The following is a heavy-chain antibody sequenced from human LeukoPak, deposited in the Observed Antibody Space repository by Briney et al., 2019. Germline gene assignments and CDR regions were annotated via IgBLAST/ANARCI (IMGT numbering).Heavy chain of an antibody. V-gene: IGHV1-2*02. CDR3: ARGQPMTGGSYYYYYYYYMDV. J-gene: IGHJ6*03. D-gene: IGHD1-26*01. Sequence: ASVKVSCKASGYTFTGYYMHWVRQAPGQGLEWMGWINPNSGGTNYAQKFQGRVTMTRDTSISAAYMELSRLGSDDTAVYYCARGQPMTGGSYYYYYYYYMDVWGKGTTVTISS. CDR2: INPNSGGT. CDR1: GYTFTGYY.